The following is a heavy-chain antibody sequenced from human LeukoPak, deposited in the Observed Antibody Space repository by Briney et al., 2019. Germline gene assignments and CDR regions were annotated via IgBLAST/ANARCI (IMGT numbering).Heavy chain of an antibody. CDR1: GGSISSSSYY. J-gene: IGHJ4*02. CDR3: ARVRYYDSSGSWGTLLY. V-gene: IGHV4-39*07. D-gene: IGHD3-22*01. Sequence: PSETLSLTCTVSGGSISSSSYYWGWIRQPPGKGLEWIGSIYYSGSTYYNPSLKSRVTISVDTSKNQFSLKLSSVTAADTALYYCARVRYYDSSGSWGTLLYWGQGTLVTVSS. CDR2: IYYSGST.